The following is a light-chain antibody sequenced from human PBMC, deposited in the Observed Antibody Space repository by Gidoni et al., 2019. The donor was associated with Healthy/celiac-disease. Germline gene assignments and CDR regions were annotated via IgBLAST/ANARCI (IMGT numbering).Light chain of an antibody. CDR2: GAS. CDR3: QQYGSSALT. Sequence: IVLTQSPGTLSLAPGERATLSCRASQSVSSSYLAWYQQTPGQAPRLLIYGASSRATGIPDRFSGSGSATDFTPTISRLEPEDSAVYYCQQYGSSALTFGGGTKVEIK. J-gene: IGKJ4*01. CDR1: QSVSSSY. V-gene: IGKV3-20*01.